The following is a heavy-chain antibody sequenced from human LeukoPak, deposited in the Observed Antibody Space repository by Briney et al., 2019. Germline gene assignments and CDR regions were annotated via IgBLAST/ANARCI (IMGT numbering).Heavy chain of an antibody. J-gene: IGHJ4*02. Sequence: PGRSLRLSCAASGFTFSSYAMHWVRQAPGKGLEWVSAISGSGGSTYYADSVKGRFTISRDNSKNTLDLQMNSLRAEDTAVYYCAKGAAAGTPRRVDYWGQGTLVTVSS. CDR3: AKGAAAGTPRRVDY. D-gene: IGHD6-13*01. CDR2: ISGSGGST. V-gene: IGHV3-23*01. CDR1: GFTFSSYA.